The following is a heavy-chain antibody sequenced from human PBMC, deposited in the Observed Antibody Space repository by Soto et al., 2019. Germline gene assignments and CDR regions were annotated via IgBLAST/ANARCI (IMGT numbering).Heavy chain of an antibody. V-gene: IGHV1-69*01. Sequence: QVQLVQSGAEVKKPGSSVKVSCKASGGTFSSYAISWVRQAPGQGLEWMGGIIPIFGTAHYAQKFQGRVTITADESTSTAYMELSSLRSEDTAVYYCATCSSTSCYGLYYYYGMDVWGQGTTVTVSS. CDR1: GGTFSSYA. J-gene: IGHJ6*02. CDR3: ATCSSTSCYGLYYYYGMDV. D-gene: IGHD2-2*01. CDR2: IIPIFGTA.